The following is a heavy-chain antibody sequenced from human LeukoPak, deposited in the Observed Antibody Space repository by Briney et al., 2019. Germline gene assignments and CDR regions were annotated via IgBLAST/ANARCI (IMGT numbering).Heavy chain of an antibody. CDR3: ARDLGSGSYSVFDY. J-gene: IGHJ4*02. V-gene: IGHV3-33*01. Sequence: GRSLRLSCAASGLTFSSYGMHWVRQAPGKGLEWVAVIWYDGSNKYYADSVKGRFTISRDNSKNTLYLQMNSLRAEDTAVYYCARDLGSGSYSVFDYWGQGTLVTVSS. D-gene: IGHD1-26*01. CDR1: GLTFSSYG. CDR2: IWYDGSNK.